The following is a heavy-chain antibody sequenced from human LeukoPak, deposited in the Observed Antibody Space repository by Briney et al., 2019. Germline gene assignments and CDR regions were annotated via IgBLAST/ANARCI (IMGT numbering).Heavy chain of an antibody. CDR1: GYTFTGYY. J-gene: IGHJ4*02. V-gene: IGHV1-18*04. Sequence: ASVKVSCKASGYTFTGYYMHWVRQAPGQGLEWMGWISAYNGNTNYAQKLQGRVTMTTDTSTSTAYMELRSLRSDDTAVYYCAREYYYDSSGYYLFDYWGQGTLVTVSS. CDR3: AREYYYDSSGYYLFDY. CDR2: ISAYNGNT. D-gene: IGHD3-22*01.